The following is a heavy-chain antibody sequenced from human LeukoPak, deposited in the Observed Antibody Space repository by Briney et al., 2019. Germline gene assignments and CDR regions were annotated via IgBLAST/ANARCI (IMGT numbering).Heavy chain of an antibody. V-gene: IGHV3-21*01. CDR3: ARDAQWLVPEGYYYYMDV. J-gene: IGHJ6*03. CDR1: GFTFSRYN. D-gene: IGHD6-19*01. Sequence: GRSLRLSCAGAGFTFSRYNMNWVRQAPGKGLERVSSISSSSSYIYYADSVKGRFTISRDNAQNSLFLQMNSLRAEDTAVYYCARDAQWLVPEGYYYYMDVWGKGTTVTVSS. CDR2: ISSSSSYI.